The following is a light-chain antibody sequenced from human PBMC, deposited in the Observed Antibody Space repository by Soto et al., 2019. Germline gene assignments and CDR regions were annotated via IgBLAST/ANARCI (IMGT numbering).Light chain of an antibody. J-gene: IGKJ1*01. CDR2: EAS. CDR1: QSVSSK. V-gene: IGKV3-15*01. Sequence: EIAMTQSPATLSVSPGERATLSCRASQSVSSKLAWYQQKPGQAPRLLIYEASTRATGIPARFSGSGSGTEFTLTISSLQSEDFALYHCQQYNDWPQTFGQGTKVDIK. CDR3: QQYNDWPQT.